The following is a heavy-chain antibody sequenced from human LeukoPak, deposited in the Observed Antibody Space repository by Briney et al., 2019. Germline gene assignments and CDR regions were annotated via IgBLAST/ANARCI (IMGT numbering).Heavy chain of an antibody. CDR1: GGSFSGYY. V-gene: IGHV4-34*01. CDR2: INHSGST. J-gene: IGHJ6*02. CDR3: ARGRDCSSTSCYYYYYGMDV. D-gene: IGHD2-2*01. Sequence: SETLSLTCAVYGGSFSGYYWSWIRQPPGKGLEWIGEINHSGSTNYNLSLKSRVTISVDTSKNQFSLKLSSVIAADTAVYYCARGRDCSSTSCYYYYYGMDVWGQGTTVTVSS.